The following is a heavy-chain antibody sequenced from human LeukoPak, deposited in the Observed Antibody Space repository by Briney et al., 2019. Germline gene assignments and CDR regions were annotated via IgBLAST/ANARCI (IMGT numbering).Heavy chain of an antibody. CDR1: GFTFNDYT. V-gene: IGHV3-30*18. D-gene: IGHD3-9*01. CDR2: ISYDGSNE. CDR3: AKSSDLLTGYYSYFEY. J-gene: IGHJ4*01. Sequence: GGSLRLSCAVSGFTFNDYTMHWVRQAPGKGLEWVALISYDGSNEYYADSVKGRFTISRDNSKNTLYMQMNSLRAEDTAVYYCAKSSDLLTGYYSYFEYWGHGTLVTVAS.